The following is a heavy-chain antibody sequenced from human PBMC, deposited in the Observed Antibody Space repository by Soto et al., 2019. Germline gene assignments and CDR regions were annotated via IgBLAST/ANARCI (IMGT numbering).Heavy chain of an antibody. J-gene: IGHJ5*02. Sequence: SETLSLTCTVSGGSISSGGYYWSWIRQHPGKGLEWIGYIYYSGSTYYNPSLKSRVTISVDTSKNQFSLKLSSVTAADTAVYYRARAAYGGSLSCFDPWVQGTLVTVSS. D-gene: IGHD2-15*01. CDR1: GGSISSGGYY. CDR2: IYYSGST. V-gene: IGHV4-31*02. CDR3: ARAAYGGSLSCFDP.